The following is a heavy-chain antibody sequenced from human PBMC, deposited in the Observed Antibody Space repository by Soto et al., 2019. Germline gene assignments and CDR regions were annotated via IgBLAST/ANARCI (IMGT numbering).Heavy chain of an antibody. CDR3: ARGNDFWSGYYRYFDY. J-gene: IGHJ4*02. Sequence: SETLSLTCTVSGGSISSYYWSWIRQPPGKGLEWIGYIYYSGSTNYNPSLKSRVTISVDTSKNQFSLKLSSVTAADTAVYYCARGNDFWSGYYRYFDYWGQGTLVTVSS. CDR1: GGSISSYY. D-gene: IGHD3-3*01. V-gene: IGHV4-59*01. CDR2: IYYSGST.